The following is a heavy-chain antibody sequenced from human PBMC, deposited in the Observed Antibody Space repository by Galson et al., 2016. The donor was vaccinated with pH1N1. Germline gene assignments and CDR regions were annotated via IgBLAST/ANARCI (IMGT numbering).Heavy chain of an antibody. D-gene: IGHD3-9*01. CDR2: INTNTGNP. J-gene: IGHJ4*02. CDR3: ASPRPLLRYFDWLLPGGLDY. V-gene: IGHV7-4-1*02. CDR1: GFTFSNHG. Sequence: SCKASGFTFSNHGINWVRQAPGQGLEWMGWINTNTGNPTYAQGFTGRFVFSLDTSDSTTYLHISSLKAEDTAVYYCASPRPLLRYFDWLLPGGLDYWGQGTLVTVSS.